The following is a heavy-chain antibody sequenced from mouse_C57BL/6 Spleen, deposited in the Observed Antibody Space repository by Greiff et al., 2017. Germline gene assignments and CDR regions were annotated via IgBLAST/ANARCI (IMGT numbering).Heavy chain of an antibody. CDR1: GFSFSDYG. CDR3: AAEDSNYFDY. D-gene: IGHD2-5*01. V-gene: IGHV5-17*01. CDR2: ISSGSSTI. J-gene: IGHJ2*01. Sequence: EVHLVESGGGLVKPGGSLKLSCAASGFSFSDYGMHWVRQAPEKGLEWVAYISSGSSTIFSADTVKGRFTISRDNAKNTLFLQMTSLRSEDTAMYYCAAEDSNYFDYWGQGTTLTVSS.